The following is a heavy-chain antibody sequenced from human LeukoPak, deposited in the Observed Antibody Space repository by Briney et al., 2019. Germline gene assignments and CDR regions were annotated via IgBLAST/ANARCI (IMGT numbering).Heavy chain of an antibody. J-gene: IGHJ6*02. CDR1: GFTFSSYW. Sequence: QAGGSLRLSCAASGFTFSSYWMSWVRQAPGKGLEWVAVISYDGSNKYYADSVKGRFTISRDNSKNTLYLQMNSLRAEDTAVYYCAKAIFGGGSYYYGMDVWGQGTTVTVSS. D-gene: IGHD2-15*01. CDR3: AKAIFGGGSYYYGMDV. CDR2: ISYDGSNK. V-gene: IGHV3-30*18.